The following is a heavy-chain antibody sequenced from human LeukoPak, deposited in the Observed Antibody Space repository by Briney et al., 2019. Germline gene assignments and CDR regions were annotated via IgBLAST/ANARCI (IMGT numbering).Heavy chain of an antibody. CDR1: GGSISSYY. J-gene: IGHJ4*02. D-gene: IGHD6-6*01. CDR3: ARWGSIAVARFDY. Sequence: KPSETLSLTCTVSGGSISSYYWSWIRQPPGKGLEWIGYIYYTGNTNYNTSLTSRVNISVDTSKNQFSLNLSSVTAADTAVYYCARWGSIAVARFDYWGQGTLVTVSS. V-gene: IGHV4-59*01. CDR2: IYYTGNT.